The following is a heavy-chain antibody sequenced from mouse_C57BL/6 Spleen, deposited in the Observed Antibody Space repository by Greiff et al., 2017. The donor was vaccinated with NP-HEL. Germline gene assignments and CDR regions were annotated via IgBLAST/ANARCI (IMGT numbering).Heavy chain of an antibody. CDR3: ARGATVVADYFDY. CDR2: ISDGGSYT. CDR1: GFTFSSYA. D-gene: IGHD1-1*01. J-gene: IGHJ2*01. V-gene: IGHV5-4*03. Sequence: DVKLVESGGGLVKPGGSLKLSCAASGFTFSSYAMSWVRQTPEKRLEWVATISDGGSYTYYPDNVKGRFTISRDNAKNNLYLQMSHLKSEDTAMYYCARGATVVADYFDYWGQGTTLTVSS.